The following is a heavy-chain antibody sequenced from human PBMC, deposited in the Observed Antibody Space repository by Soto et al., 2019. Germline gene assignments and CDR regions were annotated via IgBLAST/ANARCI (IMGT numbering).Heavy chain of an antibody. Sequence: QVQLVQSGAEVKKPGASVKVSCKASGYTFTSYGISWVRQAPGQGLEWMGWISAYNGNTNYAQKLXGRXXXTTDXSXSTXXXELXSLRSDDTAVXYCARDSPPVDYWGQGTLVTVSS. V-gene: IGHV1-18*01. CDR1: GYTFTSYG. CDR3: ARDSPPVDY. CDR2: ISAYNGNT. J-gene: IGHJ4*02.